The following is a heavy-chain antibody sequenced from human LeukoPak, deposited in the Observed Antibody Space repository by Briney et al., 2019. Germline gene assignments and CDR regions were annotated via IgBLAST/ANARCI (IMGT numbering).Heavy chain of an antibody. J-gene: IGHJ4*02. CDR2: IRTGGDT. CDR1: GFTFSSYD. Sequence: GGSLRLSCAASGFTFSSYDMHWVRQATGQGLEWVSTIRTGGDTYYPDSVKGRFTISRENAKNSLNLQMNSLRAGDTAVYYCVRAGPSSGWYTFDYWGQGILVTVSS. CDR3: VRAGPSSGWYTFDY. V-gene: IGHV3-13*04. D-gene: IGHD6-19*01.